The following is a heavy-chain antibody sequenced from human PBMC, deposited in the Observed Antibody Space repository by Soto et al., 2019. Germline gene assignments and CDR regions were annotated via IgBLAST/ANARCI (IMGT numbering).Heavy chain of an antibody. D-gene: IGHD3-10*01. J-gene: IGHJ5*02. Sequence: PSETLSLTCSVSGGSISSSSYYWGWIRQPPGQGLEWIGSIYYSGSTYYDPSLKSRVTISVDTSKNQFSLKLSSVTAADTAVYYCARLTWAPRNWFDPWGQGTLVTVSS. CDR3: ARLTWAPRNWFDP. CDR2: IYYSGST. CDR1: GGSISSSSYY. V-gene: IGHV4-39*01.